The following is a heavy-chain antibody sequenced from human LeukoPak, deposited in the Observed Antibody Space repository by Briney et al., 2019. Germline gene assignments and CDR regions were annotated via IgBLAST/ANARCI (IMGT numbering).Heavy chain of an antibody. CDR3: AMGGRYQLLVDAFDI. D-gene: IGHD2-2*01. V-gene: IGHV4-39*07. J-gene: IGHJ3*02. CDR2: IYYSGST. CDR1: GGSISSSSYY. Sequence: SETLSLTCTVSGGSISSSSYYWGWIRQPPGKGLEWIGSIYYSGSTYYNPPLKSRVTISVDTSKNQFSLKLSSVTAADTAVYYCAMGGRYQLLVDAFDIWGQGTMVTVSS.